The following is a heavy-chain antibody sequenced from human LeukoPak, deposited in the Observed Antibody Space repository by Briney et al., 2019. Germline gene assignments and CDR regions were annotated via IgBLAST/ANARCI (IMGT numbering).Heavy chain of an antibody. D-gene: IGHD2-2*01. CDR2: VNDRGTGT. V-gene: IGHV3-23*01. J-gene: IGHJ4*02. Sequence: PAGGSLRLSCAASGFTFSKYAMSWVRQAPGKGLEWVSTVNDRGTGTYYADSVKGRFTISRDNSKNTLSLQMISLRTEDTAVYYCAKAKYQLPHDYWGQGTLVTVSS. CDR1: GFTFSKYA. CDR3: AKAKYQLPHDY.